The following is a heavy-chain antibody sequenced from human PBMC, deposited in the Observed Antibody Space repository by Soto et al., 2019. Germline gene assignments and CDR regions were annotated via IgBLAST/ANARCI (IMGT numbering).Heavy chain of an antibody. Sequence: VQLVQSGAEVKKPGSSVKVSCEASGGNFNNYTISWVRQAPGHGLEWMGGFIPLFFTASYSQAFQGRVTITADRSTSSVYMELSRLRYEDTGVYYCPLRSVHFDDGGFPAFYFGLDVWGQGTTVTVS. CDR1: GGNFNNYT. CDR2: FIPLFFTA. D-gene: IGHD2-15*01. V-gene: IGHV1-69*06. CDR3: PLRSVHFDDGGFPAFYFGLDV. J-gene: IGHJ6*02.